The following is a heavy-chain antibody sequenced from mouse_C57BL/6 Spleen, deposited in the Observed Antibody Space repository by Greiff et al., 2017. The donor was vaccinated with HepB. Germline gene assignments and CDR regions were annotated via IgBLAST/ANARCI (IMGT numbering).Heavy chain of an antibody. V-gene: IGHV1-78*01. J-gene: IGHJ4*01. D-gene: IGHD2-2*01. CDR2: IYPRDGST. CDR1: GYTFTDHT. Sequence: VQLQQSDAELVKPGASVKISCKVSGYTFTDHTIHWMKQRPEQGLEWIGYIYPRDGSTKYNVKFKGKATLTADKSSSTAYMQLNSLTSEDSAVYFCAREGAGYYDAMDYWGQGTSVTVSS. CDR3: AREGAGYYDAMDY.